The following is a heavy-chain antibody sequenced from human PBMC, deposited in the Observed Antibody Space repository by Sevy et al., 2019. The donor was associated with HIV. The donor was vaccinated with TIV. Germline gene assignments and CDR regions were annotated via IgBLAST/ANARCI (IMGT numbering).Heavy chain of an antibody. CDR2: ISWNSGSI. CDR3: AKDIHSTTIVGGAFDI. CDR1: GFTFDDYA. Sequence: GGSLRLSCAASGFTFDDYAMHWVRQAPGKGLEWVSGISWNSGSIGYADSVKGRFTISRDNAKNSLYLQMNSLRAEDTALYYCAKDIHSTTIVGGAFDIWGQGTMVTVSS. J-gene: IGHJ3*02. V-gene: IGHV3-9*01. D-gene: IGHD3-22*01.